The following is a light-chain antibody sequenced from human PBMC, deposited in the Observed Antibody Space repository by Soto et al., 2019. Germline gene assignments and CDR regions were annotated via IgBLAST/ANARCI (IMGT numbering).Light chain of an antibody. CDR1: SSDVGYYDY. V-gene: IGLV2-8*01. CDR2: EVT. CDR3: SSYAGSNNFV. J-gene: IGLJ1*01. Sequence: QSVLAQPPSASGFPGQSVTISCTGTSSDVGYYDYVSWYQHHPGKAPKLVIYEVTKRPSGVPDRVSASKSGNTASLTVSGLRAEDEADYYCSSYAGSNNFVFGSGTKVT.